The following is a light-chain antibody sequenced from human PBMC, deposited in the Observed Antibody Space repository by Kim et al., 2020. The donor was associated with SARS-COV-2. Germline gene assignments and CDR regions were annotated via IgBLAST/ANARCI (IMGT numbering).Light chain of an antibody. V-gene: IGKV3-20*01. CDR1: QIVRSGY. J-gene: IGKJ2*01. Sequence: LTPGDRATLACRTIQIVRSGYWAWYQHNPGQAPRLLIYDASSRATGIPERFSGSGSGTDFTLTISRLEPEDFAVYYCQHYHTSPATLGRGSKLEI. CDR2: DAS. CDR3: QHYHTSPAT.